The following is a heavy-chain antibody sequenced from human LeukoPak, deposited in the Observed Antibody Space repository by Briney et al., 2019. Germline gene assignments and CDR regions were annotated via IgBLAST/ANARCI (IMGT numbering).Heavy chain of an antibody. CDR3: ARSDSFGSGSYFFDQ. J-gene: IGHJ4*02. Sequence: PGESLRLSCVTSGFTFSRYFMNWVRQAPGKGLEWVSSISRRDADIFSTDSLRGRFIISRDNAKNSLYLQMNTLRAEDTAVYYCARSDSFGSGSYFFDQWGQGTLVTVSS. V-gene: IGHV3-21*01. D-gene: IGHD3-10*01. CDR2: ISRRDADI. CDR1: GFTFSRYF.